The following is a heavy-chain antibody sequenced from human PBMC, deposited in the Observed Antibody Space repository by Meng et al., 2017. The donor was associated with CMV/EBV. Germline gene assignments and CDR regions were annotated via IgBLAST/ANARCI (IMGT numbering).Heavy chain of an antibody. CDR3: ARGYCSSTSCYYYYGMDV. V-gene: IGHV4-30-4*08. D-gene: IGHD2-2*01. Sequence: SETLSLTCTVSGGSISSGDYYWSWTRQPPGKGLEWIGYIYYSGSTYYNPSLKSRVTISVDTSKNQFSLKLSSVTAADTAVYYCARGYCSSTSCYYYYGMDVWGQGTTVTVSS. CDR1: GGSISSGDYY. J-gene: IGHJ6*02. CDR2: IYYSGST.